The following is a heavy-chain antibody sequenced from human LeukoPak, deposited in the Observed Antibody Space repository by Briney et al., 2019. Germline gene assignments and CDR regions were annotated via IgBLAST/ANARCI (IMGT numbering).Heavy chain of an antibody. Sequence: GGSLRLSCTVSGFTVSSNSMSWVRQAPGKGLEWVSIISSGSSAIFSADALKGRFTISRDDAKNLLYLDMNSLRAEDTAVYYCVRVGQGIYYFHYMDVWGKGTTVTVSS. J-gene: IGHJ6*03. V-gene: IGHV3-21*01. CDR3: VRVGQGIYYFHYMDV. CDR1: GFTVSSNS. CDR2: ISSGSSAI.